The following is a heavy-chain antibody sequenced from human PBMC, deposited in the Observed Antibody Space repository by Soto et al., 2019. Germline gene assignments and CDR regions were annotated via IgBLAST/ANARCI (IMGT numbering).Heavy chain of an antibody. V-gene: IGHV3-23*01. Sequence: EVHLLESGGGLVQPGGSLRLTCAASGFTFSIYVMTWVRQAPGKGLEWVSAVSGSAGSTYYADSVKGRFSISRDNSKNTLYLQMNTLTADDTAVYYSARVQGKAPNAFDVWGHGTMVTVSS. CDR3: ARVQGKAPNAFDV. D-gene: IGHD3-10*01. CDR1: GFTFSIYV. CDR2: VSGSAGST. J-gene: IGHJ3*01.